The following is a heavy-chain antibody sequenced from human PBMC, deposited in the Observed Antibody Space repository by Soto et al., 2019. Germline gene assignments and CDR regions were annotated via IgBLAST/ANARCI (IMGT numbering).Heavy chain of an antibody. Sequence: PSETLSLTCTVSGGSISSYYWSWIRQPPGKGLEWIGYIYYSGSTNYNPSLKGRVTISVDTSKNQFSLKLSSVTAADTAVYYCARVTSGYDSPYYYMDVWGKGTTVTVSS. CDR2: IYYSGST. CDR3: ARVTSGYDSPYYYMDV. J-gene: IGHJ6*03. V-gene: IGHV4-59*01. CDR1: GGSISSYY. D-gene: IGHD5-12*01.